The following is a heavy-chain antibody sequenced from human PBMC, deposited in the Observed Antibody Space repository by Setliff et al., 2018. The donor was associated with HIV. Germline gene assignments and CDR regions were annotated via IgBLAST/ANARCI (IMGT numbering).Heavy chain of an antibody. D-gene: IGHD2-15*01. Sequence: ETLSLTCTVSGGSITSSTYYWGWIRQPPGKGLEWIGTVHYTGNTYHNPSLKSRVTISVEVSKNQISLKLTAVTAADSAVYYCAREADGIDFWGQGTRVTVSS. CDR3: AREADGIDF. CDR2: VHYTGNT. CDR1: GGSITSSTYY. J-gene: IGHJ4*02. V-gene: IGHV4-39*02.